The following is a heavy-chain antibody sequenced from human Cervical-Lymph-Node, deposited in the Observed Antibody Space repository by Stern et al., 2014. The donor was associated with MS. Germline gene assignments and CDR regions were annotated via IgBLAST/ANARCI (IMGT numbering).Heavy chain of an antibody. CDR3: ARDTSSPERSDW. CDR2: GST. Sequence: EVQLVESGGGVIQPGGSLRLSCTASGFTVSRDYITNVGSTFYTDSVKGRFTISRDDSKNTVYLHMTSLRAEDTAMYYCARDTSSPERSDWWGQGTLVTVSS. D-gene: IGHD1-1*01. V-gene: IGHV3-53*01. J-gene: IGHJ4*02. CDR1: GFTVSRDY.